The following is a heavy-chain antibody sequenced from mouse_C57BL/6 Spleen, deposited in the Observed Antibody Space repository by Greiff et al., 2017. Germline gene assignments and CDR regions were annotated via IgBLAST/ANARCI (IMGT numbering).Heavy chain of an antibody. D-gene: IGHD1-1*01. CDR2: INPNNGGT. CDR3: ARWGVVAPFAY. CDR1: GYTFTDYN. J-gene: IGHJ3*01. Sequence: EVQLQQSGPELVKPGASVKMSCKASGYTFTDYNMHWVKQSHGKSLEWIGYINPNNGGTSYNQKFKGKATLTVHKSSSTAYMELRSLTSEDSAVYYCARWGVVAPFAYWGQGTLVTVSA. V-gene: IGHV1-22*01.